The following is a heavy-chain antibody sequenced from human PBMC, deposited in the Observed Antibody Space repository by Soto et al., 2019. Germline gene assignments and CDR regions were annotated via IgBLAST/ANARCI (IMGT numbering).Heavy chain of an antibody. CDR2: IIPILGIA. V-gene: IGHV1-69*02. Sequence: ASVKVSCKASGGTFSSYTISWVRQAPGQGLEWMGRIIPILGIANYAQKFQGRVTITADKSTSTAYMELSSLRSEDTAVYYCARGGWLRFKGGRDYFDYWGQGTLVTVSS. D-gene: IGHD5-12*01. CDR1: GGTFSSYT. CDR3: ARGGWLRFKGGRDYFDY. J-gene: IGHJ4*02.